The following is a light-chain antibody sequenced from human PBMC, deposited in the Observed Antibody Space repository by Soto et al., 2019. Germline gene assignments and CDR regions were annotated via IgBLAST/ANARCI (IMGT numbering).Light chain of an antibody. CDR1: QDIDKY. V-gene: IGKV1-33*01. J-gene: IGKJ1*01. Sequence: QMTQSPSSLSASVGDRVTITCQASQDIDKYLNWYQQKAGKAPKVLIYDASNLQTGVPSRFTGSRSGTDFSFTISSLQPEDIATYYCQQYHSLPRTFGQGTKVDIK. CDR3: QQYHSLPRT. CDR2: DAS.